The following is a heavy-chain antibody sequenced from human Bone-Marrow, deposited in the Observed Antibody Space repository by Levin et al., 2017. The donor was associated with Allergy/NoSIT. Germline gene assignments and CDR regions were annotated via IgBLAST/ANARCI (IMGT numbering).Heavy chain of an antibody. CDR2: LVPMYHTP. CDR3: ARGGRPYYDSSGSYYFDY. D-gene: IGHD3-22*01. V-gene: IGHV1-69*13. Sequence: SVKVSCKSSAGTFSGFPLSWVRQAPGQGLEWMGGLVPMYHTPNYAQKFQGRLTITADESTKTSHMELRGLKSDDTALYYCARGGRPYYDSSGSYYFDYWGQGTLV. CDR1: AGTFSGFP. J-gene: IGHJ4*02.